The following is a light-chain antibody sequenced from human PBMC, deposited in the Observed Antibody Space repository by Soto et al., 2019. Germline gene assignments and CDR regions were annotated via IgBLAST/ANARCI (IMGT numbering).Light chain of an antibody. CDR1: QSVNRN. V-gene: IGKV3-15*01. J-gene: IGKJ1*01. CDR2: AAS. CDR3: QQYNNWWT. Sequence: EIVMTQSPATLSVSPGERATLSCRASQSVNRNLAWYQQKPGQAPRLLIYAASTRATGIPARFSGSGSETEFTHTINSLQSEDFSIYYCQQYNNWWTFGQGTKVEIK.